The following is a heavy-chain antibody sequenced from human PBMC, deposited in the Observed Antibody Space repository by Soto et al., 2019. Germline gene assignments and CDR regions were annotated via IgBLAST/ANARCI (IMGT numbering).Heavy chain of an antibody. D-gene: IGHD4-4*01. CDR2: INPNSGGT. CDR1: GYTFTRYY. J-gene: IGHJ6*02. V-gene: IGHV1-2*02. CDR3: AVTTPHVYYYYGMDV. Sequence: SVKATCKSSGYTFTRYYMHLLRQAPGQGLEWMGWINPNSGGTNYAQKFQGRVTMTRDTSISTAYMELSRLRSDDTAVYYCAVTTPHVYYYYGMDVWGQGTTVTVSS.